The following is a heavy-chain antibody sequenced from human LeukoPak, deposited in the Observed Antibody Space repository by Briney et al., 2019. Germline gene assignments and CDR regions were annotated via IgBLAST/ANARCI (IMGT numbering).Heavy chain of an antibody. CDR2: ISWNSGNI. CDR1: GFTFDDYA. Sequence: GRSLRLSCAASGFTFDDYAMHWVRQAPGKGLEWVSGISWNSGNIGYADSVKGRFTISRDNAKNSLYLQMNSLRAEDTALYYCAKGSSYDFWSGYPDYWGQGTLVTVSS. D-gene: IGHD3-3*01. V-gene: IGHV3-9*01. J-gene: IGHJ4*02. CDR3: AKGSSYDFWSGYPDY.